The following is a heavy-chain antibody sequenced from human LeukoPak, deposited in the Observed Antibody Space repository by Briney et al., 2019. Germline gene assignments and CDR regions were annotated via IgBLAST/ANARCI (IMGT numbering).Heavy chain of an antibody. CDR3: ARRITYDFWSGYQDAFDI. CDR2: IYPGDSDT. Sequence: GESLKISCKGSGYSFTSYWIGWVRQMPGKGLEWMGIIYPGDSDTRYSPSFQGQVTISADKSISTAYLQWSGLKASDTAMYYCARRITYDFWSGYQDAFDIWGQGTMVTVSS. V-gene: IGHV5-51*01. D-gene: IGHD3-3*01. CDR1: GYSFTSYW. J-gene: IGHJ3*02.